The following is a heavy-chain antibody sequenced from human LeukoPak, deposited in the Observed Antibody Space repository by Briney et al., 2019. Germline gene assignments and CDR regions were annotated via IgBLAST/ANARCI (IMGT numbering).Heavy chain of an antibody. CDR2: IRYDGSNK. CDR1: GFTFSSYG. D-gene: IGHD6-13*01. CDR3: AKDRSIAAAGTDY. V-gene: IGHV3-30*02. Sequence: PGGSLRLSCAASGFTFSSYGMHWVRQAPGKGLEWVAFIRYDGSNKYYADSVKGRFTISRDNSKNTLYLQMNSLRAEDTAVYYCAKDRSIAAAGTDYWGQGTLVTVSS. J-gene: IGHJ4*02.